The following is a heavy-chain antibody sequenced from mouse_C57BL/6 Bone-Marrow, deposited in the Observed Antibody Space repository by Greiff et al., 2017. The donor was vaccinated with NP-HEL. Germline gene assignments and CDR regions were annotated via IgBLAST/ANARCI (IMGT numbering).Heavy chain of an antibody. CDR1: GYTFTDYY. D-gene: IGHD2-5*01. J-gene: IGHJ3*01. CDR2: IYPGSGNT. V-gene: IGHV1-76*01. CDR3: ARSVYYSNYVSWFAY. Sequence: QVQLQQSGAELVRPGASVKLSCKASGYTFTDYYINWVKQRPGQGLEWIARIYPGSGNTYYNEKFKGKATLTAEKSSSTAYMQLSSLTSEDSAVYFCARSVYYSNYVSWFAYWGQGTLVTVSA.